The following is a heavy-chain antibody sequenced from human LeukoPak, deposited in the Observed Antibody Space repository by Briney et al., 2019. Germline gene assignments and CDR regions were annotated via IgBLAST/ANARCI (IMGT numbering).Heavy chain of an antibody. J-gene: IGHJ5*02. D-gene: IGHD3-10*01. Sequence: SETLSLTCTVSGGSISSYYWSWIRQPPGKGLEWIGYIYDSGSTNYNPSLKSRVTISVDTSKNQFSLKLRSVTAADTAVYYCARDSGTTGEVKFDPWGQGILVTVSS. CDR1: GGSISSYY. CDR3: ARDSGTTGEVKFDP. V-gene: IGHV4-59*12. CDR2: IYDSGST.